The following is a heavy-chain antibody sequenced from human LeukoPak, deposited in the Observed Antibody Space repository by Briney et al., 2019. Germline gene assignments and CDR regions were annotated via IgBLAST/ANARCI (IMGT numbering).Heavy chain of an antibody. D-gene: IGHD1-26*01. CDR3: ARDRGSGSYYPVDY. J-gene: IGHJ4*02. Sequence: GGSLRLSCAVSGFTFEDYGMSWVRQAPGKGLEWVSGINWNGGSTGYADSVKGRFTISRDNAKNSLYLQINSLRAEDTDLYYCARDRGSGSYYPVDYWGQGTLVTVSS. CDR1: GFTFEDYG. CDR2: INWNGGST. V-gene: IGHV3-20*04.